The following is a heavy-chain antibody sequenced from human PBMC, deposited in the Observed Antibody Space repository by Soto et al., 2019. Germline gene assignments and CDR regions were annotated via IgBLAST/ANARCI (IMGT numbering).Heavy chain of an antibody. CDR3: ARDLVPVYGDYGRGYYYGMDV. Sequence: EVQLVESGGGLVKPGGSLRLSCAASGFTFSSYSMNWVRQAPGKGLEWVSSISSSSSYIYYADSVKGRFTISRDNAKNSLYLQMNSLRAEDTAVYYCARDLVPVYGDYGRGYYYGMDVWGQGTTVTVSS. CDR2: ISSSSSYI. CDR1: GFTFSSYS. V-gene: IGHV3-21*01. D-gene: IGHD4-17*01. J-gene: IGHJ6*02.